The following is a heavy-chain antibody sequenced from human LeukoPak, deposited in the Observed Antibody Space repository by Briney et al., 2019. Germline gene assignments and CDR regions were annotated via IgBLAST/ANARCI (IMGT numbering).Heavy chain of an antibody. CDR2: IYPGDSDT. Sequence: AESLKIFCHGSGYSLISSWMGWVRQMPGKGLEWMGIIYPGDSDTRYSPSFQGQVTISADESISTAYLQWSSLKASDTAMYYCARHGDGYNYPLDYWGQGTLVTVSS. J-gene: IGHJ4*02. CDR3: ARHGDGYNYPLDY. V-gene: IGHV5-51*01. D-gene: IGHD5-24*01. CDR1: GYSLISSW.